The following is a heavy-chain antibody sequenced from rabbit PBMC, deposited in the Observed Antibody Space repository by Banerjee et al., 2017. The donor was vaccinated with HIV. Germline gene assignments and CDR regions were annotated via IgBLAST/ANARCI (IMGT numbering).Heavy chain of an antibody. CDR2: IYTGDGNT. D-gene: IGHD1-1*01. J-gene: IGHJ4*01. CDR3: ARGGGGYGSLAL. V-gene: IGHV1S40*01. CDR1: GFTLINYW. Sequence: QSLEESGGDLVKPGASLTLTCKTSGFTLINYWICWVRQAPGKGLEWIACIYTGDGNTHYASWAKGRFTISKTSSTVDLKMTSLTAADTATYFCARGGGGYGSLALWGPGTLVTVS.